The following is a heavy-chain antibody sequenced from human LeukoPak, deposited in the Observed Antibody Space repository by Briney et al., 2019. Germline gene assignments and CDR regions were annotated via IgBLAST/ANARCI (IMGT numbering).Heavy chain of an antibody. Sequence: PGGSLRLSCVGSGFTISNYWMRWVRQAPGTGLVWVSRIHPDGSITTYADSVKGRFTISRDNAKNTLYLQMNSLRAEDTAVYYCARRPYSDTSGRLSDVWGQGTTVTVSS. CDR2: IHPDGSIT. CDR3: ARRPYSDTSGRLSDV. J-gene: IGHJ6*02. CDR1: GFTISNYW. V-gene: IGHV3-74*03. D-gene: IGHD3-22*01.